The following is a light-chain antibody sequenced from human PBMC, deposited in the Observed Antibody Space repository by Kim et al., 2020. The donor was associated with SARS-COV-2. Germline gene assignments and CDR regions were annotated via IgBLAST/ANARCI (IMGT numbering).Light chain of an antibody. Sequence: DIRVTQSPSTLSASVGDTVTITCRASQSVGDWLAWYQQKPGKAPTLLIYVASTLESGVPLRFSGGGYGTEFTLRISGLQPDDIASYYCNYYDELSRTFGQGAKVDI. J-gene: IGKJ1*01. CDR3: NYYDELSRT. CDR1: QSVGDW. CDR2: VAS. V-gene: IGKV1-5*01.